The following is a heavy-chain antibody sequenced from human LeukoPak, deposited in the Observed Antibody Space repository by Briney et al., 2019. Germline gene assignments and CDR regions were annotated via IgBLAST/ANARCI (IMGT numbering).Heavy chain of an antibody. D-gene: IGHD1-26*01. V-gene: IGHV4-4*02. Sequence: SETLSLTCSVSAGSISSSSWWSWVRQSPVKGLEWIGEIYLYGTTNYNPSLKSRVTMSVDRSKNQFSLKLSSVTAADTAVYYCARQKWEQQGRDYYFNGLDVWGPGTTVTVSS. CDR3: ARQKWEQQGRDYYFNGLDV. CDR1: AGSISSSSW. CDR2: IYLYGTT. J-gene: IGHJ6*02.